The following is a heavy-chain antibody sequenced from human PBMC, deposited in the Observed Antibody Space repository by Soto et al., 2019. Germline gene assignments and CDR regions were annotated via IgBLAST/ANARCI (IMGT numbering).Heavy chain of an antibody. CDR1: TFSSYW. CDR2: INSDGSST. V-gene: IGHV3-74*01. CDR3: ARDTFHYDFWSGYYNYYYYGMDV. J-gene: IGHJ6*02. Sequence: TFSSYWMHWVRQAPGKGLVWVSRINSDGSSTSYADSVKGRFTISRDNAKNTLYLQMNSLRAEDTAVYYCARDTFHYDFWSGYYNYYYYGMDVWGQGTTVTVSS. D-gene: IGHD3-3*01.